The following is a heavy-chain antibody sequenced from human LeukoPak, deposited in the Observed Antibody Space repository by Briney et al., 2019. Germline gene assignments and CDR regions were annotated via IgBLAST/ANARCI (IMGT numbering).Heavy chain of an antibody. V-gene: IGHV1-2*02. CDR3: ARASGSYWWFDS. D-gene: IGHD1-26*01. CDR1: GYTFTGYY. J-gene: IGHJ5*01. Sequence: ASVKVSCKASGYTFTGYYMHWVRQAPGQGLEWMGWINPNSGGTNYAQKFQGRVTMTRDTSISTAYMELSRLRSDDTAVYYCARASGSYWWFDSWGQGTLVTVSS. CDR2: INPNSGGT.